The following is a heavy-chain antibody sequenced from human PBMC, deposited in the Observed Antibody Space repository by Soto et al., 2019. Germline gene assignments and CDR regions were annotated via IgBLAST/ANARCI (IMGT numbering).Heavy chain of an antibody. CDR3: AREGAGYSSSWYPRGYYYYGMDV. J-gene: IGHJ6*02. Sequence: SETLSLTCTVSGGSISSYYWSWIRQPPGKGLEWIGYIYYSGSTNYNPSLKSRVTISVDTSKNQFSLKLSSVTAADTAVYYCAREGAGYSSSWYPRGYYYYGMDVWGQGTTVTVSS. V-gene: IGHV4-59*01. CDR1: GGSISSYY. D-gene: IGHD6-13*01. CDR2: IYYSGST.